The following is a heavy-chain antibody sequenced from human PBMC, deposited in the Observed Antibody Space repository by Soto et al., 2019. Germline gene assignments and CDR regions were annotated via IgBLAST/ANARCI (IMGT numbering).Heavy chain of an antibody. CDR1: GFTFSSYA. Sequence: QVQQMESGGGVVQPGRSLRLSCAASGFTFSSYAMHWVRQAPGKGLEWVAVISYDGSNKYYADSVKGRFTISRDNSKNTLYLQMNSLRAEDTAVYYCARSSISTASYYYYYGMDVWGQRTTVTVSS. V-gene: IGHV3-30-3*01. CDR2: ISYDGSNK. D-gene: IGHD2-2*01. J-gene: IGHJ6*02. CDR3: ARSSISTASYYYYYGMDV.